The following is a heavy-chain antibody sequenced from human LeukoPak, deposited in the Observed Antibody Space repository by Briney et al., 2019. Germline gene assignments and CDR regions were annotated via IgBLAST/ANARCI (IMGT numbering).Heavy chain of an antibody. Sequence: SETLSLTCSVSGGSISGYYWSWIRQPAGKGLEWLGRINSSGATKYNPSLESRITMSVDTSKNDFSLKLSFVTAADTAVYYCARVGFGYDYFDYWGQGTVVTVSS. CDR2: INSSGAT. CDR1: GGSISGYY. CDR3: ARVGFGYDYFDY. D-gene: IGHD3-10*01. V-gene: IGHV4-4*07. J-gene: IGHJ4*02.